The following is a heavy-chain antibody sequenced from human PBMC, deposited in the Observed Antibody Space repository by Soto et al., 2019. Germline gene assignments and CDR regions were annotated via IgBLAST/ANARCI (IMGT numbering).Heavy chain of an antibody. Sequence: PSETLSLTCTVSGGSISSGGYYWSWIRQHPGKGLEWIGYIYYSGSTYYNPSLKSRVTISVDTSKNQFSLKLSSVTAADTAVYYCAREASSGIAGSTEPIDCWGQGTLVTVSS. CDR3: AREASSGIAGSTEPIDC. D-gene: IGHD3-22*01. J-gene: IGHJ4*02. CDR2: IYYSGST. V-gene: IGHV4-31*03. CDR1: GGSISSGGYY.